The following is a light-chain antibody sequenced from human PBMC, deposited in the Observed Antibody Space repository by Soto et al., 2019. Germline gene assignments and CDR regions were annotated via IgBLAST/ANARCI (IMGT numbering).Light chain of an antibody. CDR1: SGYNNYA. CDR3: QSWGSGVRV. J-gene: IGLJ3*02. Sequence: QPVLTQSPSASASLGASVKLTCTLSSGYNNYAIAWLQQQPEKGPRYLMKVNSDGSHNKGDGIPDRFSGFSSGAERYLTISSLQSDDEADYYCQSWGSGVRVFGGGTKLTVL. V-gene: IGLV4-69*01. CDR2: VNSDGSH.